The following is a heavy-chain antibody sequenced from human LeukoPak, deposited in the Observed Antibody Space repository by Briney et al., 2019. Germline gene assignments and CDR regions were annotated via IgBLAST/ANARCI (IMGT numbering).Heavy chain of an antibody. CDR2: INQSGST. D-gene: IGHD3-10*01. CDR3: ARSHQVQSRGRWFDS. V-gene: IGHV4-34*01. CDR1: GGSFSGFY. Sequence: SETLSLTCAVEGGSFSGFYWTWVRQPPGKGLEWIGEINQSGSTNYNSSLKSRVTVSLDTSKNHFSLNLGSVTAADTAVYYCARSHQVQSRGRWFDSWGQGTLVTVSS. J-gene: IGHJ5*01.